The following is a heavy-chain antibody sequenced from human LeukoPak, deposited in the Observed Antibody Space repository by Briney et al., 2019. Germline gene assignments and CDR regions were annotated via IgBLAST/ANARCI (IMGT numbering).Heavy chain of an antibody. CDR3: TTPFYEYSSSSVVDY. V-gene: IGHV3-7*01. CDR2: INEDGSAQ. D-gene: IGHD6-6*01. J-gene: IGHJ4*02. CDR1: GFTFSNYW. Sequence: GGSLRLSCAASGFTFSNYWMSWVRQAPGKGLEWVANINEDGSAQYYVGSVRGRFTISRDNAKNSLYLQMNSLRVEDTAVYYCTTPFYEYSSSSVVDYWGQGTLVTVSS.